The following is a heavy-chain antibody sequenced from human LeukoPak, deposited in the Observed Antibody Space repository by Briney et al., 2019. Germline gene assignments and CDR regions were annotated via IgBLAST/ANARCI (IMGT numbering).Heavy chain of an antibody. Sequence: GGSMRLSCATSGFTLNSQTTNWVRQAPGKGLEWVSSISSSSGYIYYTDSAKGGFTISRDNAKNSLYLQMNSLRVEDTAVYYCARPGIAAAGDFDYWGQGTLVTVSS. CDR2: ISSSSGYI. J-gene: IGHJ4*02. V-gene: IGHV3-21*01. CDR1: GFTLNSQT. CDR3: ARPGIAAAGDFDY. D-gene: IGHD6-13*01.